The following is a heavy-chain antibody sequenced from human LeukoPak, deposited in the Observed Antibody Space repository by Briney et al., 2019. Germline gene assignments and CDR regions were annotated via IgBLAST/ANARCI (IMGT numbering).Heavy chain of an antibody. CDR2: INHTGST. V-gene: IGHV4-34*01. CDR1: GESFTTFY. J-gene: IGHJ4*02. CDR3: ASGVRGYSGYDYGIDY. D-gene: IGHD5-12*01. Sequence: PSETLSLTCAVYGESFTTFYWGWIRQTPGKGLEWIGEINHTGSTNYNPSLKGRVTISIDTSKNQFSLKLSSVTAADTAVYYCASGVRGYSGYDYGIDYWGQGTLVTVSS.